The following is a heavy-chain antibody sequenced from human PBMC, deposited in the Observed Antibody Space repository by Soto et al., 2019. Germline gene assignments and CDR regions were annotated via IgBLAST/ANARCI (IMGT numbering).Heavy chain of an antibody. CDR1: GGSISTSNW. CDR3: ARARATIAAAAIFDC. D-gene: IGHD6-25*01. CDR2: VDRTGST. J-gene: IGHJ4*02. V-gene: IGHV4-4*02. Sequence: QVQLQESGPGLVKPSGTLSLTCAVSGGSISTSNWWSWVRQPPGKGLEWIVEVDRTGSTNYNPSLESRLTISVDKSKNQCSLKLTSVTAADTAVYYCARARATIAAAAIFDCWGQGTLVTVSS.